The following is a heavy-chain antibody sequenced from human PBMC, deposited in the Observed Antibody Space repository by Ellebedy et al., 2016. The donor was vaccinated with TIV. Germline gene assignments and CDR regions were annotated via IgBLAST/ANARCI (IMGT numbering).Heavy chain of an antibody. CDR2: IKQDGSET. J-gene: IGHJ3*02. CDR1: GFTFSDYW. Sequence: GESLKISCAVSGFTFSDYWMSWVRQAPGKGLEWVANIKQDGSETYYVESVKGRLSISRDNAKNSLYLQMNSLRAEDTAAYYCARVEWLLFHSFDIWGRGTTVTVSS. CDR3: ARVEWLLFHSFDI. V-gene: IGHV3-7*03. D-gene: IGHD5-12*01.